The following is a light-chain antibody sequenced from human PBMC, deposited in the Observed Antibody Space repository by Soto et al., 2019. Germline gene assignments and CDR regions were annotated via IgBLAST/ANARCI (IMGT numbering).Light chain of an antibody. V-gene: IGKV1-8*01. CDR2: AAS. CDR3: QQYYSYPRT. J-gene: IGKJ1*01. CDR1: QGISSY. Sequence: IPITQSPSTLSASVGERVTITCRASQGISSYLAWYQQKPGKAPKLLIYAASTLQSGVPSRFSGSGSGTDFTLTISCLQSEDFATYYCQQYYSYPRTFGQGTKVDIK.